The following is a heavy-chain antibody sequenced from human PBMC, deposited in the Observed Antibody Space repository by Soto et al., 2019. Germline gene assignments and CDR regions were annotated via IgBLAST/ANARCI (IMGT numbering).Heavy chain of an antibody. V-gene: IGHV1-58*01. CDR2: VVVGSGNT. CDR3: AASVAGKYYYYYGMDV. J-gene: IGHJ6*02. Sequence: SVKVSCKASGFTFTSSAVQWVRQARGQRLEWIGWVVVGSGNTNYAQKFQERVTITRDMSTSTAYMELSSLRSEDTAVYYCAASVAGKYYYYYGMDVWGQGTTVTVSS. D-gene: IGHD6-13*01. CDR1: GFTFTSSA.